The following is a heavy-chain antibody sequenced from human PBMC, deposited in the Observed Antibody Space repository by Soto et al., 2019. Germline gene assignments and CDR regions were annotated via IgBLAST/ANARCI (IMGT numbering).Heavy chain of an antibody. D-gene: IGHD3-3*01. CDR3: AKEILLLESYGMAV. CDR2: IYYSGST. J-gene: IGHJ6*02. Sequence: GKGLEWIGYIYYSGSTNYNPSLKSRVTISVDTSKNQFSLKLSSVTAADTAVYYCAKEILLLESYGMAVLGHGTTVPVSS. V-gene: IGHV4-59*01.